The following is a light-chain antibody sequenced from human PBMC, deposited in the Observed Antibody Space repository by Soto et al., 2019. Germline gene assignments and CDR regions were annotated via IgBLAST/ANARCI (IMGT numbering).Light chain of an antibody. CDR2: GAS. CDR3: QQYVRT. V-gene: IGKV3-20*01. Sequence: EIVLTQSPGTLSLSPGERATLSCRASQSISSSYLAWYQQKPGQAPRLLIYGASSRATGIPDRFSGSGSGTDFTLTISRLEPEDFAVYYCQQYVRTFGQGTKVDIK. J-gene: IGKJ1*01. CDR1: QSISSSY.